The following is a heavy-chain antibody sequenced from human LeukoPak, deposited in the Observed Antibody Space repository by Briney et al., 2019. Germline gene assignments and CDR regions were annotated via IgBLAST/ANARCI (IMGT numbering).Heavy chain of an antibody. CDR2: IYPGDSDT. CDR3: ARRQSSSHYDY. D-gene: IGHD6-13*01. J-gene: IGHJ4*02. V-gene: IGHV5-51*01. Sequence: GESLKISCKGSGYSFTSYWIGWVRQMPGKGLEWMGIIYPGDSDTRYSPSFQSHVTITADKSISTAYLQWSSMKASDTAMYYCARRQSSSHYDYWGQGTLVTVSS. CDR1: GYSFTSYW.